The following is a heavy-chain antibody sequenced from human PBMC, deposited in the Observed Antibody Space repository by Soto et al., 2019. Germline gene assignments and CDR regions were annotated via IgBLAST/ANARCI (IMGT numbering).Heavy chain of an antibody. D-gene: IGHD6-13*01. J-gene: IGHJ1*01. Sequence: ASVKVSCKASGYTFTGYYMHWVRQAPGQGLEWMGWINPNSGGTNYAQKFQGWVTMTRDTSISTAYMELSRLRSDDTAVYYCARDGAYSSSWYPEYFQHWGQGTLVTVSS. V-gene: IGHV1-2*04. CDR1: GYTFTGYY. CDR3: ARDGAYSSSWYPEYFQH. CDR2: INPNSGGT.